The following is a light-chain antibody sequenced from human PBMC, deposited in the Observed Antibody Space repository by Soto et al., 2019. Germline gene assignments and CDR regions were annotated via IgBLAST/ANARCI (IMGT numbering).Light chain of an antibody. CDR2: SAG. V-gene: IGLV1-44*01. J-gene: IGLJ1*01. CDR1: SSNIGSNT. Sequence: QSVLTQPLSVSASPGQRVTISCSGGSSNIGSNTVAWYQHLPGTAPPRLIFSAGQRPSGVPGRFSGSKSGTSASLAISGLQSEDEGDYYCSAWDNSLNGYVFGPGTKLTVL. CDR3: SAWDNSLNGYV.